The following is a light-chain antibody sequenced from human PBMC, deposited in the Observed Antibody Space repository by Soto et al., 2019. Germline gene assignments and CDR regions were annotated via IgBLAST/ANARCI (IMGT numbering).Light chain of an antibody. Sequence: DIQLTQSPSFLSASVGDRVTITFRASQGISSYLAWYQQKPGKAPKLLVYAASTLQSGVPSRFSGRGSVTEFTLTISSLQPEDFATYYCQQLNSYPWTFGQGTKVEIK. CDR2: AAS. J-gene: IGKJ1*01. CDR1: QGISSY. V-gene: IGKV1-9*01. CDR3: QQLNSYPWT.